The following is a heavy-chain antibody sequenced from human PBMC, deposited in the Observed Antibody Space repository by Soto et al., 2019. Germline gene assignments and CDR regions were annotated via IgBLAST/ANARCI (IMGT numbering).Heavy chain of an antibody. V-gene: IGHV4-34*01. CDR2: IHDRGSI. CDR3: ARVSHDMFTGPPCVWYFDL. D-gene: IGHD3-9*01. Sequence: QVQLQQWGAGPLRPLETLSLTCGVSGGSFSGYYWAWIRQSPGQGLEWIGEIHDRGSINYNPSLNSRVSISVDTSKNHYSLNLRSVAAADTAVYYCARVSHDMFTGPPCVWYFDLWGRGTLVSVSS. J-gene: IGHJ2*01. CDR1: GGSFSGYY.